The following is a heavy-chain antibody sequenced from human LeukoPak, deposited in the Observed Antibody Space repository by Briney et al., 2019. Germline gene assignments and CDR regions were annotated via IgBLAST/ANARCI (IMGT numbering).Heavy chain of an antibody. J-gene: IGHJ3*02. D-gene: IGHD3-10*01. CDR1: GFPFSSYW. Sequence: GSLPLSCAASGFPFSSYWMSWVRQAPGKGLEWVANIKQDGSEKYYVDSVKGRFTISRDNAKNSLYLQMNSLRAEDTAVYYCASHYYGSGSYGSDAFDIWGQGTMVTVSS. CDR3: ASHYYGSGSYGSDAFDI. CDR2: IKQDGSEK. V-gene: IGHV3-7*01.